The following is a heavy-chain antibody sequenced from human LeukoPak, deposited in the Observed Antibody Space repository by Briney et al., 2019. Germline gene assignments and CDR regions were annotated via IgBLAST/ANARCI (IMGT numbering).Heavy chain of an antibody. CDR1: GGSISSSGYY. J-gene: IGHJ5*02. CDR3: ARHEYSGSYYGLSWFDP. V-gene: IGHV4-39*01. CDR2: ICYSGST. Sequence: SETLSLTCNVSGGSISSSGYYWGWIRQPPGKGLEWIASICYSGSTYYNPSLKSRVTISVDTSKNQLSLKLSSLTAADTAVYYCARHEYSGSYYGLSWFDPWGQGTLVTVSS. D-gene: IGHD1-26*01.